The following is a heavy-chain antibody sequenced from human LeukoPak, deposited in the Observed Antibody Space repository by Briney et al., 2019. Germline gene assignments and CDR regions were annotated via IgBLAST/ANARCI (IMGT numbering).Heavy chain of an antibody. CDR2: INPNSGGT. J-gene: IGHJ4*02. CDR1: GYTFTGYY. D-gene: IGHD2-15*01. CDR3: ARTYFYCSGGSCFSAYYFDY. V-gene: IGHV1-2*02. Sequence: ASVKVSCKASGYTFTGYYMHWVRQAPGQGLEWMGWINPNSGGTNYAQKFQGRVTMTRDTSISTAYMELNRLRSDDTAVYYCARTYFYCSGGSCFSAYYFDYRGQGTLVAVPS.